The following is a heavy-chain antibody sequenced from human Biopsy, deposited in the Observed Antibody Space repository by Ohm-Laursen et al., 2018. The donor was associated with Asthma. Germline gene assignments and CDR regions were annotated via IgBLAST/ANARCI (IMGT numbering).Heavy chain of an antibody. V-gene: IGHV1-69*01. Sequence: SSVKVSCKTLGGTFNTYVIGWVRQAPGQGLEWMGGINSVFSTTTYPQKFQDRVTITADDSTSTVYMELSSLRSEDTAVYYCARKAGSCISRTCYSLDFWGQGTLVTVSS. CDR3: ARKAGSCISRTCYSLDF. CDR1: GGTFNTYV. D-gene: IGHD2-2*01. CDR2: INSVFSTT. J-gene: IGHJ4*02.